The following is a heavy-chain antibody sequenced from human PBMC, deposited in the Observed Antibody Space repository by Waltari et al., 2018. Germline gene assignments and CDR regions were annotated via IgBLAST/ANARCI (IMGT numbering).Heavy chain of an antibody. V-gene: IGHV3-33*08. J-gene: IGHJ3*02. CDR1: GFTFRTYA. CDR2: IWYDGSNK. D-gene: IGHD1-26*01. Sequence: QVQLVESGGGVVQPGRSLRLSCAASGFTFRTYAIHWVRQAPGKGLEWVAVIWYDGSNKYYADSVKGRFTISRDNSKNTLYLQMNSLRAEDTAVYYCARDRGELSGFDAFDIWGQGTMVTVSS. CDR3: ARDRGELSGFDAFDI.